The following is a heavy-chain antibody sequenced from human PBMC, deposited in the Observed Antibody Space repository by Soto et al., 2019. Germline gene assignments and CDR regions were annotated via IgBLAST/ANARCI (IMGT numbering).Heavy chain of an antibody. CDR2: IWYDGSKK. D-gene: IGHD1-1*01. CDR3: ARDRGAGDYYYGMDV. V-gene: IGHV3-33*01. Sequence: QVQLVESGGDVVQPGRSLRLSCAASGLTFSSYGMYWVRQAPGKGLEWVALIWYDGSKKYYADSVKGRFTISRDNSKNMLYLQMNSLRAEDTAVYYCARDRGAGDYYYGMDVWGQGTTVTVSS. J-gene: IGHJ6*02. CDR1: GLTFSSYG.